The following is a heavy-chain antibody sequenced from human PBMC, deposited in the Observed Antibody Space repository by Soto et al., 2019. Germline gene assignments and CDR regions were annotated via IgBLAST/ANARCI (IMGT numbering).Heavy chain of an antibody. J-gene: IGHJ6*02. D-gene: IGHD2-2*01. Sequence: QVQLVESGGGVVQPGRSLRLSCAASGFTFSSYAMHWVRQAPGKGLEWVAVISYDGSNKYYADSVKGRFTISRDNSKNXLYLQMNSLRAEDTAVYYCAREVVDPGYYYYGMDVWGQGTTVTVSS. CDR3: AREVVDPGYYYYGMDV. V-gene: IGHV3-30-3*01. CDR2: ISYDGSNK. CDR1: GFTFSSYA.